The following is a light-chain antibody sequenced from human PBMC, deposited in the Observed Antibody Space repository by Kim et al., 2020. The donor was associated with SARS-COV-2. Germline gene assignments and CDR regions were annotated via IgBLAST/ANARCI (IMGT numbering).Light chain of an antibody. CDR3: QSYDSSNVV. J-gene: IGLJ2*01. CDR2: EDN. Sequence: GKTVTISCTPSSGSIARNYVQWYQQRPGSAPTTVIYEDNQRPSGVPDRFSGSIDSSSNSASLTISGLKTEDEADYYCQSYDSSNVVFGGGTQLTVL. CDR1: SGSIARNY. V-gene: IGLV6-57*03.